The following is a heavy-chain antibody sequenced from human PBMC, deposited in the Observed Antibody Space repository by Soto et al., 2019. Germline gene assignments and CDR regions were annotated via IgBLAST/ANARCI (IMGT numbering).Heavy chain of an antibody. CDR3: ATGVSSSSHYYYYYYMDV. Sequence: ASVKVSCKVSGYTLTELSMHWVRQAPGKGLEWMGGFDPEDGETIYAQKFQGRVTMTEDTSTDTAYMELSSLRSEDTAVYYCATGVSSSSHYYYYYYMDVWGKGTTVTVSS. CDR2: FDPEDGET. V-gene: IGHV1-24*01. CDR1: GYTLTELS. J-gene: IGHJ6*03. D-gene: IGHD6-6*01.